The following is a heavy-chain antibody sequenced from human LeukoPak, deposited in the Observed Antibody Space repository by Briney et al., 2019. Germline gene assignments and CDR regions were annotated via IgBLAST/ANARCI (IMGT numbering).Heavy chain of an antibody. V-gene: IGHV3-53*01. CDR2: IYSGGST. D-gene: IGHD3-9*01. CDR3: ARGTYYDILTGP. J-gene: IGHJ5*02. CDR1: GFTVSSNY. Sequence: GGSLRLSCAASGFTVSSNYMSWVRQAPGKGLEWVSVIYSGGSTYYADSVKGRFTISRDNSKNTLYLQMNSLRAEDTAVYYCARGTYYDILTGPWGQGTLVTVSS.